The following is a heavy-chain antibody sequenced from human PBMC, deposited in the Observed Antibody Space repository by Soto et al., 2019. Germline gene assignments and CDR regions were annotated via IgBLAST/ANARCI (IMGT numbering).Heavy chain of an antibody. J-gene: IGHJ6*02. D-gene: IGHD2-15*01. CDR1: GGSISSYY. CDR3: ARLVVVPHCSGGSCYSYYYGMDV. V-gene: IGHV4-59*01. CDR2: IYYSGST. Sequence: QVQLQESGPGLVKPSETLSLTCTVSGGSISSYYWSWIRQPPGKGLEWIGYIYYSGSTNYNPSLKSRVTISVDTSKNQFSLKLSSVTAADTAVYYCARLVVVPHCSGGSCYSYYYGMDVCGQGTTVTVSS.